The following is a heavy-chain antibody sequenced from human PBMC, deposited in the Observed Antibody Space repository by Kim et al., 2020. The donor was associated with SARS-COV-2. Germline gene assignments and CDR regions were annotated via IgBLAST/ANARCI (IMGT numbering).Heavy chain of an antibody. Sequence: GGSLRLSCAASGFTFSSYGMHWVRQAPGKGLEWVAVISYDGSNKYYADSVKGRFTISRDNSKNTLYLQMKSLRAEDTAVYYCAKGYGSGWGFDYWGQGTLVTVSS. CDR3: AKGYGSGWGFDY. V-gene: IGHV3-30*18. J-gene: IGHJ4*02. CDR2: ISYDGSNK. CDR1: GFTFSSYG. D-gene: IGHD6-19*01.